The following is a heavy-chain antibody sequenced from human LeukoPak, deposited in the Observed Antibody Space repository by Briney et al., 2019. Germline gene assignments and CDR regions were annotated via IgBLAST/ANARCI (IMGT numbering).Heavy chain of an antibody. J-gene: IGHJ4*02. CDR3: ARDRRGHSYGSYYFDY. CDR1: CGPLNQGGFY. CDR2: IYYSGST. D-gene: IGHD5-18*01. V-gene: IGHV4-31*03. Sequence: LQTLSLTRTFSCGPLNQGGFYLGWVPQHPGKGLEWIGYIYYSGSTYYNPSLKSRVTISVDTSKNQFSLKLSSVTAADTAVYYCARDRRGHSYGSYYFDYWGQGTLVTVSS.